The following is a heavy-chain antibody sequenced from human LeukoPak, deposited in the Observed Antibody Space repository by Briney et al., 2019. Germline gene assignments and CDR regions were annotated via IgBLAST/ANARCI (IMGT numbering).Heavy chain of an antibody. CDR1: GGSFSGYY. J-gene: IGHJ4*02. Sequence: NPSETLSLTCAVCGGSFSGYYWSWIRQPPGKGLEWIGEINHSGSTNYNPSLKSRVTISVDTSKNQFSLKLSSVTAADTAVYYCASLAAAGDFDYWGQGTLVTVSS. V-gene: IGHV4-34*01. D-gene: IGHD6-13*01. CDR3: ASLAAAGDFDY. CDR2: INHSGST.